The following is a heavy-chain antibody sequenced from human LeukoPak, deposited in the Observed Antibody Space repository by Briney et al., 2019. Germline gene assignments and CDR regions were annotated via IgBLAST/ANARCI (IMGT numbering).Heavy chain of an antibody. CDR2: IYTSGST. CDR3: ARDRYSNSDDNYYYMDV. D-gene: IGHD4-11*01. Sequence: SETLSLTCAVSGGSISSYYWSWIRQPAGKGLEWIGRIYTSGSTNYNPSLKSRVTMSVDTSKKQFSLKLSSVTAADTAVYYCARDRYSNSDDNYYYMDVWGKGTTVTVSS. CDR1: GGSISSYY. J-gene: IGHJ6*03. V-gene: IGHV4-4*07.